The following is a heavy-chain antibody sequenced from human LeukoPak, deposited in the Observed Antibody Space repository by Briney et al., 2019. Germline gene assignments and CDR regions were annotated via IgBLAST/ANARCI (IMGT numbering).Heavy chain of an antibody. CDR2: IIPIFGTA. CDR3: ARVGYTIFGGDYYYYYMDV. Sequence: GASVKVSCKASGGTFSSYAISWVRPAPGQGLEWMGGIIPIFGTANYAQKFQGRVTITADESTSTAYIEMSSLRSEDTAVYYCARVGYTIFGGDYYYYYMDVWGKGTTVTVSS. CDR1: GGTFSSYA. J-gene: IGHJ6*03. V-gene: IGHV1-69*13. D-gene: IGHD3-3*01.